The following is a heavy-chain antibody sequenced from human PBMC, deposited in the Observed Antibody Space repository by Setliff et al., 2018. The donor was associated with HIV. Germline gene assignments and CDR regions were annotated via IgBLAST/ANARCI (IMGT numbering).Heavy chain of an antibody. V-gene: IGHV4-38-2*02. CDR3: AREIQFSATTYYYYYMDD. D-gene: IGHD5-18*01. CDR2: FYHGGST. Sequence: PSETLSLTCAVSGSSIRGAYYWGWIRQPPGKGLEWIGSFYHGGSTLYNPSLRSRVTISVDTSKNHFSLILTSVTAADTAVYYCAREIQFSATTYYYYYMDDWGRGTTVTVSS. J-gene: IGHJ6*03. CDR1: GSSIRGAYY.